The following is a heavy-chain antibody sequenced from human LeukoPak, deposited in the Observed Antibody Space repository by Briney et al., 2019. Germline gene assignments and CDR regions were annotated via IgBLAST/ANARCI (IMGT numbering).Heavy chain of an antibody. D-gene: IGHD3-9*01. CDR2: IYYSGST. J-gene: IGHJ5*02. CDR3: AREYYDIGEDWFDP. Sequence: PSETLSLTCAVYGGSFSGYYWSWIRQPPGKGLEWIGYIYYSGSTNYNPSLKSRVTISVDTSKNQFSLKLSSVTAADTAVYYCAREYYDIGEDWFDPWGQGTLVTVSS. CDR1: GGSFSGYY. V-gene: IGHV4-59*01.